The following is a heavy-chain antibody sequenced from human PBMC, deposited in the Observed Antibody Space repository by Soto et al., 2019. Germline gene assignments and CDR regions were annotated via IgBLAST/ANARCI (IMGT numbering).Heavy chain of an antibody. D-gene: IGHD5-18*01. CDR2: INHSGST. Sequence: NPSETLSLTCAVYGGSFSGYYWSWIRQPPGKGLEWIGEINHSGSTNYNPSLKSRVTISVDTSKNQFSLKLSSVTAADTAVYYCARGEQRGYSYQRRGPRFDYWGQGTLVTVSS. CDR3: ARGEQRGYSYQRRGPRFDY. J-gene: IGHJ4*02. V-gene: IGHV4-34*01. CDR1: GGSFSGYY.